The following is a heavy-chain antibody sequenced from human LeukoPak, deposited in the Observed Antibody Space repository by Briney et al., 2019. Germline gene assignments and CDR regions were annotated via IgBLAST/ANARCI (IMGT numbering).Heavy chain of an antibody. Sequence: QPGGSLRLSCAASGFTFSSYGMHWVRQAPGKGLEWVAFIRYDGSNKYYADSVKGRFTISRDNSKNTLYLQMNSLRAEDTAVYYCAKARDMYCTNGVCYGVDYWGQGTLVTVSS. CDR1: GFTFSSYG. CDR2: IRYDGSNK. CDR3: AKARDMYCTNGVCYGVDY. D-gene: IGHD2-8*01. V-gene: IGHV3-30*02. J-gene: IGHJ4*02.